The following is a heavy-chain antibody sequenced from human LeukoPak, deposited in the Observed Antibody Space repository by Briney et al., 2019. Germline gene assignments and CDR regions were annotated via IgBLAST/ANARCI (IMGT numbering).Heavy chain of an antibody. CDR3: AREAALLLWFGELSFDY. Sequence: GGSLRLSCAASGFTFSSYSMNWVRQAPGKGLEWVSYISSSSTIYYADSVKGRFTISRDNAKNSLYLQMNSLRAEDTAVYYCAREAALLLWFGELSFDYWGQGTLVTVSS. CDR1: GFTFSSYS. J-gene: IGHJ4*02. V-gene: IGHV3-48*01. D-gene: IGHD3-10*01. CDR2: ISSSSTI.